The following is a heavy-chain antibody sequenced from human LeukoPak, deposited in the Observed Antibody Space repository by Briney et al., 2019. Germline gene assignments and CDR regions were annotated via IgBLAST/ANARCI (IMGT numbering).Heavy chain of an antibody. CDR3: ARGVLPGSYYFDY. D-gene: IGHD1-26*01. CDR1: SNTLTTYK. Sequence: ASVKVSCTTSSNTLTTYKMHWVRQAPGQGLEWVGLINPSGGTTIYAQKFQDRVTMTRDTSTTTVYMEVSSLRTEDTAVYYCARGVLPGSYYFDYWGRGTLVTVSS. V-gene: IGHV1-46*03. CDR2: INPSGGTT. J-gene: IGHJ4*02.